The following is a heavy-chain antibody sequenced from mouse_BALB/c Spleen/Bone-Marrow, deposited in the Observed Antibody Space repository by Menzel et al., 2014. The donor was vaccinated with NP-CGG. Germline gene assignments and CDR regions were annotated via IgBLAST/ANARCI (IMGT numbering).Heavy chain of an antibody. Sequence: EVKLMGSGGGLVQPGGSLRLSCATSGFTFTDYYMDWVRQPPGKALEWLGFIRNQANGYTTEYSASVEGRFTISRDNSQSILYLQMNTLRAEDSATYYCARDIGRLLFDFWGQGTTLTVSS. CDR1: GFTFTDYY. V-gene: IGHV7-3*02. J-gene: IGHJ2*01. CDR3: ARDIGRLLFDF. D-gene: IGHD1-2*01. CDR2: IRNQANGYTT.